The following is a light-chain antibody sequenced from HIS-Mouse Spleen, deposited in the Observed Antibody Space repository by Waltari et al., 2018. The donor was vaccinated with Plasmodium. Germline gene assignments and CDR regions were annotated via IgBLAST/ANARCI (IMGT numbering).Light chain of an antibody. Sequence: EIVMTQSPATMSVSPEERATLSCRASQSVGSNLAWYQQKPGQAPRLLIYGASTRATGIPARFSGSGSGTEFTLTISSLQSEDFAVYYCQQYNNWPPRTFGQGTKLEIK. CDR3: QQYNNWPPRT. CDR1: QSVGSN. CDR2: GAS. J-gene: IGKJ2*02. V-gene: IGKV3-15*01.